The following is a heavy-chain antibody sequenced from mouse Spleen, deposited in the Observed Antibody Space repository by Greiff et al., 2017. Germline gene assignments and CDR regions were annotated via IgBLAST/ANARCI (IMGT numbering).Heavy chain of an antibody. V-gene: IGHV1-20*01. CDR2: INPYNGDT. J-gene: IGHJ4*01. D-gene: IGHD1-1*01. Sequence: EVQLQQSGPELVKPGDSVKISCKASGYSFTGYFMNWVMQSHGKSLEWIGRINPYNGDTFYNQKFKGKATLTVDKSSSTAHMELRSLTSEDSAVYYCAINYYGSSYYAMDYWGQGTSVTVSS. CDR1: GYSFTGYF. CDR3: AINYYGSSYYAMDY.